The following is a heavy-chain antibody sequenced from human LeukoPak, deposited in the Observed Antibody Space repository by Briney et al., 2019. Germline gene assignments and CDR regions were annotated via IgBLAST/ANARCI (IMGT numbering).Heavy chain of an antibody. CDR2: IYYSGST. Sequence: SGTLSLTCTVSGGSISSYYWSWIRQPPGKGLEWIGYIYYSGSTNYNPSLKSRVTISVDTSKNQFSLKLSSVTAADTAVYYCARDTSHLDAFDIWGQGTMVTVSS. D-gene: IGHD1-1*01. J-gene: IGHJ3*02. V-gene: IGHV4-59*01. CDR1: GGSISSYY. CDR3: ARDTSHLDAFDI.